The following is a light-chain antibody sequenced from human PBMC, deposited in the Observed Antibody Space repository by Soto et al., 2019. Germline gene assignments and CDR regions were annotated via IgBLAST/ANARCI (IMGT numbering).Light chain of an antibody. CDR2: AAS. CDR1: QSISHW. Sequence: DIQMTQSPATLSASVGDSVTITCRASQSISHWLAWYQQKTGKAPKLLIYAASNFQSGVPSRFSGSGSGTDFTLTISSLQNEEFATYYCQQFNNYPLTFGGGTKVDIK. CDR3: QQFNNYPLT. V-gene: IGKV1-5*01. J-gene: IGKJ4*01.